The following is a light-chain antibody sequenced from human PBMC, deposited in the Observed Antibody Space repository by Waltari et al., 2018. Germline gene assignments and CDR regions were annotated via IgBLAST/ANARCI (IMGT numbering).Light chain of an antibody. CDR1: QSISSW. V-gene: IGKV1-5*01. J-gene: IGKJ1*01. CDR2: DAF. Sequence: DIQMTQSPSTLSASVGDRVTITCRASQSISSWLAWYQQKPGKAPKLLIYDAFSLQSGVPSRFSGSGSGTEFTLTISSLQPDDFGTYYCQHYNSFSGAFGQGTKVEIK. CDR3: QHYNSFSGA.